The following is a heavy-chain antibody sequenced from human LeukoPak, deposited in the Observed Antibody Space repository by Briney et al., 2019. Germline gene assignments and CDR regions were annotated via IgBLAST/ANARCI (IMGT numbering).Heavy chain of an antibody. D-gene: IGHD3-10*01. V-gene: IGHV4-39*01. J-gene: IGHJ4*02. CDR1: GGSISSNSYY. CDR2: FYYSGST. CDR3: ARLNLRNYYGSGSLDY. Sequence: SETLSLTCIVSGGSISSNSYYWGWIRKPPGKGLEWIGTFYYSGSTYYNRSLKSRLTMSVDTSKNQFSLKLNSVTAADTAVYYCARLNLRNYYGSGSLDYWGQGTLVTVSS.